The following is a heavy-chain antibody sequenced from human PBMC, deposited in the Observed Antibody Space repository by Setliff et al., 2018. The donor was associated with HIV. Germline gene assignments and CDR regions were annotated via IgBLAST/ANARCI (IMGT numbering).Heavy chain of an antibody. CDR3: ARRRFGKLLKYNWFDP. Sequence: SETLSLPCTVSGGSISSSSYYWDWIRQPPGKGLEWIGSIYYSGSTYYNPSLKSRVTISVDTSKNQFSLKLSSVTAADTAVYYCARRRFGKLLKYNWFDPWGQGTLVTVSS. V-gene: IGHV4-39*01. CDR2: IYYSGST. D-gene: IGHD3-10*01. CDR1: GGSISSSSYY. J-gene: IGHJ5*02.